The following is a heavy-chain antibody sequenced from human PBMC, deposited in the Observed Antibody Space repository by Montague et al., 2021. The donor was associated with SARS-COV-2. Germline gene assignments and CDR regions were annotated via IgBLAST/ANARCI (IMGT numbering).Heavy chain of an antibody. CDR1: GGSFSGYF. Sequence: SETLSLTCAVSGGSFSGYFWSWIRQPPGKGLEWIGEINHTGSTKHNPSLKSLVTISVDTSKNQFSLKVTSMTAADTAIYYCARLGDGVVPAPILGVGPFYSYYYMDVWGKGTTVTVSS. CDR3: ARLGDGVVPAPILGVGPFYSYYYMDV. D-gene: IGHD2-2*02. CDR2: INHTGST. J-gene: IGHJ6*03. V-gene: IGHV4-34*01.